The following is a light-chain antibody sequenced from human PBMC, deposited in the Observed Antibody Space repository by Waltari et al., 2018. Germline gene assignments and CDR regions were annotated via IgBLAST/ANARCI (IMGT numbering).Light chain of an antibody. CDR2: KAS. Sequence: DIQMTQSPSTLSASVGDRDTINCRASQRISSWLAWYQQKPGKAPKLLIYKASSLESGVPSRFSGSGSGTEFTLTISSLQPDDFATYYCQQYNSYPWTFGQGTKVEIK. J-gene: IGKJ1*01. CDR3: QQYNSYPWT. CDR1: QRISSW. V-gene: IGKV1-5*03.